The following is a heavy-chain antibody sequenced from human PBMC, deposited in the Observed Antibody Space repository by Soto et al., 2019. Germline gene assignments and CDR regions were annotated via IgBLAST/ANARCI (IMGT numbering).Heavy chain of an antibody. CDR2: ISSSSSYT. D-gene: IGHD4-4*01. J-gene: IGHJ6*02. CDR1: GLTFSDYY. V-gene: IGHV3-11*06. Sequence: PGGSLRLSCAASGLTFSDYYMTWIRQAPGKGLEWFSYISSSSSYTNYADSVKGRFTISRDNAKNSLYLQMNSLRAEDTAVYYCARAIIPLTTIFYGMDVWGQGTTVTVSS. CDR3: ARAIIPLTTIFYGMDV.